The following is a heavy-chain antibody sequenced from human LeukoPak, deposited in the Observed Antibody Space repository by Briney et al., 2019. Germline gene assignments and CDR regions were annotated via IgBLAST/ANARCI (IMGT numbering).Heavy chain of an antibody. J-gene: IGHJ4*02. CDR3: ASQVYCSRTSCSDH. V-gene: IGHV5-51*01. CDR2: IYPGDSDT. D-gene: IGHD2-2*01. CDR1: GYNFATYW. Sequence: GESLKISCKGSGYNFATYWIGWVRQMPGKGLEWMGVIYPGDSDTRYSPSFQGQVTISADKSISTAYLQWSSLKVSDSAMYYCASQVYCSRTSCSDHWGQGTLVTVSS.